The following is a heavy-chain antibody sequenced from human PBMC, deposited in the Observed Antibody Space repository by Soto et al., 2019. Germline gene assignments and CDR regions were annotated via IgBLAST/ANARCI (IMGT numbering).Heavy chain of an antibody. CDR1: GFTFSGYW. CDR2: INQDGSEK. V-gene: IGHV3-7*03. Sequence: EVQLVESGGGLVQPGGSLRLSCVASGFTFSGYWMSWVRQAPGKGLEWVANINQDGSEKYYVDSVKGRFTISRDNDQNSLYLQMNSLRAEDTAVYYGARDTGDRRDGMDVWGQGTTVTVSS. D-gene: IGHD7-27*01. CDR3: ARDTGDRRDGMDV. J-gene: IGHJ6*02.